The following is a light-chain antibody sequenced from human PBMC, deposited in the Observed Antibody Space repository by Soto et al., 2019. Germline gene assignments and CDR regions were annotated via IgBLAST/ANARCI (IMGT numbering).Light chain of an antibody. CDR3: QQSAWT. V-gene: IGKV1-39*01. CDR1: QSISSY. CDR2: AAS. J-gene: IGKJ1*01. Sequence: DIQMTQSPSSLSASEGERDTINCRASQSISSYLNWYQQKPRKAPKLLIYAASSLQSGVPSRFSVSGSGTDFSLTISSLLPEDFATYYCQQSAWTFGQGTKV.